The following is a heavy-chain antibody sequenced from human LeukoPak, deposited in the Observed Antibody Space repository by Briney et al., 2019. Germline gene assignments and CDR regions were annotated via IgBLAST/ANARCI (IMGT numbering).Heavy chain of an antibody. CDR3: ARGGVRIFGVVIDYYGSVYLDY. D-gene: IGHD3-3*01. CDR1: GGSISSYY. Sequence: PSETLSLTCTVSGGSISSYYWSWIRQPPGKGLEWIGYIYYSGSTNYNPSLKSQATISVDTSKNQFSLKLSSVTAADTAVYYCARGGVRIFGVVIDYYGSVYLDYWGQGTLVTVSS. J-gene: IGHJ4*02. CDR2: IYYSGST. V-gene: IGHV4-59*12.